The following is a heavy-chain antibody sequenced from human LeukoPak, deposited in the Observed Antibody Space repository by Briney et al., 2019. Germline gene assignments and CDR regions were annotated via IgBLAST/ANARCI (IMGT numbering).Heavy chain of an antibody. CDR1: GFTFSNSW. CDR2: IATDGSIM. Sequence: GGSLRLSCAASGFTFSNSWMHWVRQAPGKGLVWVSNIATDGSIMSYADSVKGRFTISRDNAKNTLFLQMNSLRVEDTAVYYCASYTTNKWPLWFWGQGTLVTVAS. CDR3: ASYTTNKWPLWF. J-gene: IGHJ4*02. V-gene: IGHV3-74*01. D-gene: IGHD2/OR15-2a*01.